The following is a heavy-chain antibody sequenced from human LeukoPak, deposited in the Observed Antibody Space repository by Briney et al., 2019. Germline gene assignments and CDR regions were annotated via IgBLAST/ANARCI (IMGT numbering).Heavy chain of an antibody. CDR1: GFNTNKYA. V-gene: IGHV3-21*01. CDR3: ASMKASSGYDY. D-gene: IGHD6-25*01. Sequence: GGSLRLSCAASGFNTNKYAMTWVRQAPGKGLEWVSSISSSSSYIYYADSVKGRFTISRDNAKNSLYLQMNSLRAEDTAVYYCASMKASSGYDYWGQGTLVTVSS. J-gene: IGHJ4*02. CDR2: ISSSSSYI.